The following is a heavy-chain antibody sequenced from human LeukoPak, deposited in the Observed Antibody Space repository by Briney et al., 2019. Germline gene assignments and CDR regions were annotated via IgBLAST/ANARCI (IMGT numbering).Heavy chain of an antibody. Sequence: SETLSLTCTVYGGSISSSSCYWRWIRQPPGNGLEWIGSIYYSGSTYYNPSLKSRDTISVDTSKNQFSLKLSSVPIALSAEYYCVRHCATAVAGLDAFDLWQRGTRVTVFS. D-gene: IGHD6-19*01. V-gene: IGHV4-39*01. CDR3: VRHCATAVAGLDAFDL. J-gene: IGHJ3*01. CDR2: IYYSGST. CDR1: GGSISSSSCY.